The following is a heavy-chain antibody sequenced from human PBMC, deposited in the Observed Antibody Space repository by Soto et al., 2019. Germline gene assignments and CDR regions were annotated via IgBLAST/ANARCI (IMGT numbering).Heavy chain of an antibody. CDR3: ARGPLGYCSSTSCTHSGYYFDY. Sequence: PSETLSLTCAVSGGSISSGGYSWSWIRQPPGKGLEWIGYIYHSGSTYYNPSLKSRVTISVDRSKNQFSLKLSSVTAADTAVYYCARGPLGYCSSTSCTHSGYYFDYWGQGNLVTVSS. CDR2: IYHSGST. V-gene: IGHV4-30-2*01. J-gene: IGHJ4*02. CDR1: GGSISSGGYS. D-gene: IGHD2-2*01.